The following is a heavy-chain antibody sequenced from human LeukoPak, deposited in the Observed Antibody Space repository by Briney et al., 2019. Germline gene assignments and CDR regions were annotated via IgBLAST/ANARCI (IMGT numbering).Heavy chain of an antibody. Sequence: RPGGSLRLSCAASGFTFSSHAMSWVRQAPGKGLEWVSAISGSGGSTYYADSVKGRFTISRDNSKNTLYLQMNSLRAEDTAVYYCARAPPYGDYVSDYWGQGTLVTVSS. CDR1: GFTFSSHA. CDR3: ARAPPYGDYVSDY. CDR2: ISGSGGST. J-gene: IGHJ4*02. D-gene: IGHD4-17*01. V-gene: IGHV3-23*01.